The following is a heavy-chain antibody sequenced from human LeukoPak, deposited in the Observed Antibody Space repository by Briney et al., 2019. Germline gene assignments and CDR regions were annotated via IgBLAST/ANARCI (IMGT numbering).Heavy chain of an antibody. J-gene: IGHJ4*02. CDR3: ARDANGDVDY. V-gene: IGHV3-23*01. CDR1: GFTFSSYA. CDR2: ISGSGGST. Sequence: GGSLRLPCAASGFTFSSYAMSWVRQAPGKGLEWVSAISGSGGSTYYADSVKGRFTISRDNAKNTLYLQMNSLRAEDTAVYYCARDANGDVDYWGQGTLVTVSS. D-gene: IGHD4-17*01.